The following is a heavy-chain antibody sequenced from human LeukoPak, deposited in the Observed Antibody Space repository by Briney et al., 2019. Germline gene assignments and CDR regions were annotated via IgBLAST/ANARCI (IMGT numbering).Heavy chain of an antibody. D-gene: IGHD2-2*01. V-gene: IGHV3-21*01. CDR1: GFTFSRYE. CDR2: ISSSSSYI. J-gene: IGHJ6*03. Sequence: GGSLRLSCATSGFTFSRYEMNWVRQAPGKGLEWISSISSSSSYIYYADSVKGRFTISRDNAKNSLYLQMNSLRAEDTAVYYCARVTLPAAMIGGFYYYYYMDVWGKGTTVTVSS. CDR3: ARVTLPAAMIGGFYYYYYMDV.